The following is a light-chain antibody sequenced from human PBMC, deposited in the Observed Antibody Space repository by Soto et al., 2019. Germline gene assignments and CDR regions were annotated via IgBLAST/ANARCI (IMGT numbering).Light chain of an antibody. V-gene: IGLV3-21*02. J-gene: IGLJ3*02. CDR2: DDS. Sequence: SYELTQPPSVSVAPGQTATITCGGENIGVKSVNWYLQKPGQAPVLVVYDDSDRPSGIPERFSGSNSNDGATLTISRVEAGDEADYDCQVWDTYVDHGVFGGGTKLTVL. CDR1: NIGVKS. CDR3: QVWDTYVDHGV.